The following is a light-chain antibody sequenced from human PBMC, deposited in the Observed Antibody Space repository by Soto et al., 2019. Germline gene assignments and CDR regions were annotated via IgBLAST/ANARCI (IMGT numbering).Light chain of an antibody. Sequence: EIVLTQSPGTLSLSPGEIVTLSCRASQSISSNYVAWFQHKPGQAPRLLIYGASSRAPGIPERFSGSGSGTDFSLTINRLEPEDSAVFYCQQYGYPQLTFGGGTKVEIK. V-gene: IGKV3-20*01. CDR1: QSISSNY. CDR3: QQYGYPQLT. CDR2: GAS. J-gene: IGKJ4*01.